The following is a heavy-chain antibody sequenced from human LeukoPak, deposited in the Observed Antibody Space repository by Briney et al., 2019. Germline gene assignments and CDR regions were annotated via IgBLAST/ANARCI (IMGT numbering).Heavy chain of an antibody. CDR3: ARGIGSRRGGFDY. CDR1: GFTFSSYA. CDR2: ISYDGSNK. J-gene: IGHJ4*02. V-gene: IGHV3-30-3*01. D-gene: IGHD3-10*01. Sequence: GGSLRLSCAASGFTFSSYAMHWVRQAPGKGLEWVAVISYDGSNKYYADSVKGRFTISRDNSKNTLYLQMNSLRAEDTAVYYCARGIGSRRGGFDYWGQGTLVTVSS.